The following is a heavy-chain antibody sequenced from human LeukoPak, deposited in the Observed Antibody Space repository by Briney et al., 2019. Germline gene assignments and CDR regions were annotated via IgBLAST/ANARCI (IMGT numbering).Heavy chain of an antibody. J-gene: IGHJ4*02. D-gene: IGHD3-10*01. Sequence: SETLSLTCTVSGGSISSYYWSWIRQPPGKGLEWIGYIYYSGSTNYNPSLKSRVTISVDTSKNQFSLKLSSVTAADTAVYYCARAGTIPVFDYWGQGTLVTVSS. CDR2: IYYSGST. V-gene: IGHV4-59*01. CDR1: GGSISSYY. CDR3: ARAGTIPVFDY.